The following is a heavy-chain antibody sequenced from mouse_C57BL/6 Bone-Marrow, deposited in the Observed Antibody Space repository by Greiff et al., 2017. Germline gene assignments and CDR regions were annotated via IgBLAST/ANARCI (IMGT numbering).Heavy chain of an antibody. CDR3: AIYYGSSGGDY. CDR1: GYAFSSSW. CDR2: IYPGDGDT. J-gene: IGHJ2*01. Sequence: VQLVESGPELVKPGASVKISCKASGYAFSSSWMNWVKQRPGKGLEWIGRIYPGDGDTNYNGKFKGKATLTAAKSSSTAYMQLSSLTSEDSAVCFCAIYYGSSGGDYWGQGTTLTVSS. V-gene: IGHV1-82*01. D-gene: IGHD1-1*01.